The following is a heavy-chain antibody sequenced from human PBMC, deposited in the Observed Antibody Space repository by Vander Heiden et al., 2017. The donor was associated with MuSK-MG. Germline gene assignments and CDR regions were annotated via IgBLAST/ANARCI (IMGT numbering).Heavy chain of an antibody. CDR1: GGTFSSYA. V-gene: IGHV1-69*01. J-gene: IGHJ6*02. Sequence: QVQLVQSGAEVKKPGSSVKVSCTASGGTFSSYAICWVRQAPGQGLEWMGGIIPIFGTANYEQKFQTRVTITADESTSTAYMELSSLRSEDTAVYYCARDRRDGYNYYYYYYGMDVWGQGTTVTVSS. CDR3: ARDRRDGYNYYYYYYGMDV. CDR2: IIPIFGTA. D-gene: IGHD5-12*01.